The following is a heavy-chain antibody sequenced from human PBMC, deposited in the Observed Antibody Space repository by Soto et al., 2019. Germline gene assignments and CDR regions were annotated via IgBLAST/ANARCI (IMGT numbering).Heavy chain of an antibody. D-gene: IGHD1-20*01. V-gene: IGHV3-23*01. CDR2: ISGSGGST. CDR1: GFTFSSYA. CDR3: AKDGVTGTTFDY. J-gene: IGHJ4*02. Sequence: PGGSLRLSCAASGFTFSSYAMSWVRQAPGKGLEWVSGISGSGGSTYYTDSVKGRLTISRDNSKNTLYVQMNSLRAEDTAVYYCAKDGVTGTTFDYWGQGTLVTVSS.